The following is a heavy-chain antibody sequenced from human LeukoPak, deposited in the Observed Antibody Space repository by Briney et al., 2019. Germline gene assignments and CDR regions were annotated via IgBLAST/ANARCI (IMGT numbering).Heavy chain of an antibody. CDR2: IYTSGST. D-gene: IGHD3-10*01. CDR1: GGSISSYY. J-gene: IGHJ4*02. Sequence: SETLSLTCTVSGGSISSYYWSWIRQPAGKGLEWIGRIYTSGSTNYNPSFKSRVTMSVDTSKNQFSLKLSSVTAADTAVYYCARDADYYGSGSSSLDYWGQGTLVTVSS. CDR3: ARDADYYGSGSSSLDY. V-gene: IGHV4-4*07.